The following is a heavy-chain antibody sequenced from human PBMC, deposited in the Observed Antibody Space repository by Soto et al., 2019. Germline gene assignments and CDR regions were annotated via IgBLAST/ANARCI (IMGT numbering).Heavy chain of an antibody. V-gene: IGHV4-39*01. CDR3: ASHYDFWRGDNWFDP. J-gene: IGHJ5*02. D-gene: IGHD3-3*01. CDR2: IYYSGST. Sequence: SETLSLTCTVSGGSISSSSYYWGWIRQPPGKGLEWIGSIYYSGSTYYNPSLKSRVTISVDTSKNQFSLKLSSVTAADTAVYYCASHYDFWRGDNWFDPWGQGTLVTVSS. CDR1: GGSISSSSYY.